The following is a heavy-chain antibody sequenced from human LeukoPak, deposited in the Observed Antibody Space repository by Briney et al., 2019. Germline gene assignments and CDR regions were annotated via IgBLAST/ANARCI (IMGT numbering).Heavy chain of an antibody. CDR2: IYPGDSDT. J-gene: IGHJ4*02. V-gene: IGHV5-51*01. Sequence: GESLKISCKGPGYSFTSYWIGWVRQMPGKGLEWMGIIYPGDSDTRYSPSFQGQVTISADKSISTAYLQWSSLKASDTAMYYCARGLYDYVWGSYRPPPGYYFDYWGQGTLVTVSS. D-gene: IGHD3-16*02. CDR1: GYSFTSYW. CDR3: ARGLYDYVWGSYRPPPGYYFDY.